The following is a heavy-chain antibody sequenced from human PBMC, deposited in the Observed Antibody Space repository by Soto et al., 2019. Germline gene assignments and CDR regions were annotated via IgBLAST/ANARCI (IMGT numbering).Heavy chain of an antibody. CDR3: TRGGDAYKNGY. CDR2: IFYSGNT. J-gene: IGHJ4*02. Sequence: SETLSLTCTVSGGSINSYYWSWIRQPPGKGLEWIGYIFYSGNTNYNPSLNSRVTLSVDTSKNQFSLKLTSVNAADTAVYYCTRGGDAYKNGYWGQGTLVTVSS. D-gene: IGHD2-21*01. V-gene: IGHV4-59*01. CDR1: GGSINSYY.